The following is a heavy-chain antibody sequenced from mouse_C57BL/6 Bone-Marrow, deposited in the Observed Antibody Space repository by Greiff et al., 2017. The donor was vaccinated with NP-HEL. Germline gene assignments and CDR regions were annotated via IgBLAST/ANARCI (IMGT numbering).Heavy chain of an antibody. CDR2: INPNYGTT. CDR3: ARSDYYGSSFYWYFDG. V-gene: IGHV1-39*01. D-gene: IGHD1-1*01. CDR1: GYSFTDYN. J-gene: IGHJ1*03. Sequence: VQLQQSGPELVKPGASVKISCKASGYSFTDYNMNWVKQSNGKSLEWIGVINPNYGTTSYNQKFKGKATLTVDQSSSTAYMQLNSLTSEDSAVYYCARSDYYGSSFYWYFDGWGTGTTVTVAS.